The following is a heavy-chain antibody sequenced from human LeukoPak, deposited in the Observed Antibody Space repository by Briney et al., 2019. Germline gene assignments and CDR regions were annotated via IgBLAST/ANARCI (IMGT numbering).Heavy chain of an antibody. CDR2: IYTSGST. CDR3: ARFSGSYSTGYYFDY. D-gene: IGHD1-26*01. V-gene: IGHV4-4*07. J-gene: IGHJ4*02. Sequence: SETLSLTCTVSGGSISSYYWSWIRQPAGKGLEWIGRIYTSGSTNYNPSLKSRVTMSVDTSKNQSSLKLSSVTAADTAVYYCARFSGSYSTGYYFDYWGQGTLVTVSS. CDR1: GGSISSYY.